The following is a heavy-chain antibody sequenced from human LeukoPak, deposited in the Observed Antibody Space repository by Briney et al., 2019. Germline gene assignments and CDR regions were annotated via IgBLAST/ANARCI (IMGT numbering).Heavy chain of an antibody. V-gene: IGHV1-18*01. CDR2: ISAFNGNT. CDR3: ARGEIHVDTAMAPDC. J-gene: IGHJ4*02. D-gene: IGHD5-18*01. CDR1: GYTFNSFG. Sequence: GASVKVSCKASGYTFNSFGINWVRQAPGQGLEWMGWISAFNGNTNYAEKLQGRVTMTTDTSTSTADMELRSLRSDDTAVYYCARGEIHVDTAMAPDCWGQGTLVTVSS.